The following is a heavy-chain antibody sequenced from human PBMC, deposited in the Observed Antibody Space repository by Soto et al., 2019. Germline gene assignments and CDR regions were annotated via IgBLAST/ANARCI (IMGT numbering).Heavy chain of an antibody. CDR1: GFTFSNAW. Sequence: EVQLVESGGGLVKPGGSLRLSCAASGFTFSNAWMNWVRQAPGKGLEWVGRIKSKTDGGTTDYAAPVKGRFTISRDDSKNTLYLQMNSLKAEDTAVYYCTTVYPYLVVVPAAKDYYYYGIDVWGQGTTVTVSS. CDR2: IKSKTDGGTT. D-gene: IGHD2-2*01. V-gene: IGHV3-15*07. J-gene: IGHJ6*02. CDR3: TTVYPYLVVVPAAKDYYYYGIDV.